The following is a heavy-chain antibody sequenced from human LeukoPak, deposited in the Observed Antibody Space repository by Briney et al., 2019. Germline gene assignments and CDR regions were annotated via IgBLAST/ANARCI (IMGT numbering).Heavy chain of an antibody. J-gene: IGHJ4*02. CDR2: IRYEGSNK. Sequence: PGGSLRLSCAASGFTFSSYGMHWVRQAPGKGLEWVAFIRYEGSNKYYADSVKGRFTISRDNSKNTLYLQMNSLRAEDTAVYYCAKDTGGYPYYFDYWGQGTLVTVSS. CDR3: AKDTGGYPYYFDY. D-gene: IGHD3-10*01. CDR1: GFTFSSYG. V-gene: IGHV3-30*02.